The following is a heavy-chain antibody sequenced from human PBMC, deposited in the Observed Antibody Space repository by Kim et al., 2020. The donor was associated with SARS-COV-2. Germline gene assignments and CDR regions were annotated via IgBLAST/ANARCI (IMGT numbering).Heavy chain of an antibody. V-gene: IGHV3-23*01. CDR1: GFTFSSNA. Sequence: GGSLRLSCAASGFTFSSNAMSWVRQAPGKGLEWVSAISGSGGSTYYADSVKGRFTISRDNSKNTLYLQMNSLRAEDTTVYYCAKSGSRWFGEFETLYYGMDVWGQGTTVTVSS. CDR3: AKSGSRWFGEFETLYYGMDV. D-gene: IGHD3-10*01. J-gene: IGHJ6*02. CDR2: ISGSGGST.